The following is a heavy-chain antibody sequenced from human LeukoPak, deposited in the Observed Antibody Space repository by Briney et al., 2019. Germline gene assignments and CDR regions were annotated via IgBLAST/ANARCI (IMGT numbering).Heavy chain of an antibody. V-gene: IGHV3-48*04. CDR1: GFTFSSYS. D-gene: IGHD3-3*01. CDR2: ISSSSSTI. J-gene: IGHJ6*04. CDR3: ARPLNYDFWSGYYYSLDV. Sequence: GGSLRLSCAVSGFTFSSYSMNWVRQAPGKGLEWVSYISSSSSTIYYADSVKGRFTISRDNAKNSLYLQMNSLRAEDTAVYYCARPLNYDFWSGYYYSLDVWGKGTTVTVSS.